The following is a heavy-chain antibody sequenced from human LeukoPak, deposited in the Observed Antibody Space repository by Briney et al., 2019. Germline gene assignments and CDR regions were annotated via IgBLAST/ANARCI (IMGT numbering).Heavy chain of an antibody. Sequence: GGSLRLSCSASGFTFSIYAMHWVRQAPGKGLEYVSTISNNGGSTNYADSVKDRSTISRDNSKNTLYLQMNSLRAEDTAVYYCARVGTASSRDYWGQGTLVTVSS. CDR2: ISNNGGST. CDR1: GFTFSIYA. V-gene: IGHV3-64*04. D-gene: IGHD6-13*01. CDR3: ARVGTASSRDY. J-gene: IGHJ4*02.